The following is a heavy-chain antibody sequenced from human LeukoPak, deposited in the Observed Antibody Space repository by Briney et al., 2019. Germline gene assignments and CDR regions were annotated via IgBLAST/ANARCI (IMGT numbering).Heavy chain of an antibody. J-gene: IGHJ4*02. D-gene: IGHD4-11*01. CDR1: GFTFSSYG. CDR2: ISYDGSNK. Sequence: GGSLRLSCAASGFTFSSYGMPWVRQAPGKGLEWVAVISYDGSNKYYADSVKGRFTISRDNSKNTLYLQMNSLRAEDTAVYYCAKTVDFDYWGQGTLVTVSS. CDR3: AKTVDFDY. V-gene: IGHV3-30*18.